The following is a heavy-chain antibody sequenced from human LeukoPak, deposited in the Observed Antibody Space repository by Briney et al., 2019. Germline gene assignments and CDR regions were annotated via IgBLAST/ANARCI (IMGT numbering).Heavy chain of an antibody. CDR3: SSAYDAFDI. CDR1: GFTFSSYA. CDR2: ISGRGGST. Sequence: PGGSLRLSCAASGFTFSSYAMSWVRQAPGKGLEGGSAISGRGGSTYYADSVKGRFPISRDNSKNTLYLQMNSLRAEDTAVYYCSSAYDAFDIWGQGTMVTVSS. V-gene: IGHV3-23*01. D-gene: IGHD3-10*01. J-gene: IGHJ3*02.